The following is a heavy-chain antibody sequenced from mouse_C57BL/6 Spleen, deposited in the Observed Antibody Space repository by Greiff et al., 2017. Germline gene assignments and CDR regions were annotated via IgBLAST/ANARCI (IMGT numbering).Heavy chain of an antibody. CDR1: GYTFTSYW. D-gene: IGHD1-1*01. J-gene: IGHJ4*01. CDR2: IHPNSGST. CDR3: ARSYGSSYDYAMDY. Sequence: VKLQQPGAELVKPGASVKLSCKASGYTFTSYWMHWVKQRPGQGLEWIGMIHPNSGSTNYNEKFKSKATLTVDKSSSTAYMQLSSLTSEDSAVYYCARSYGSSYDYAMDYWGQGTSVTVSS. V-gene: IGHV1-64*01.